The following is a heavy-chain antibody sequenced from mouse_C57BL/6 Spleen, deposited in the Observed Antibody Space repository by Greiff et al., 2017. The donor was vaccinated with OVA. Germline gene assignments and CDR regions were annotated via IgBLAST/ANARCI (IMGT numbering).Heavy chain of an antibody. CDR1: GYTFTSYW. Sequence: QVQLKQPGAELVKPGASVKLSCKASGYTFTSYWMQWVKQRPGQGLEWIGEIDPSDSYTNYNQKFKGKATLTVDTSSSTAYMQLSSLTSEDSAVYYCARGGVGSSHWYFDVWGTGTTVTVSS. D-gene: IGHD1-1*01. CDR3: ARGGVGSSHWYFDV. CDR2: IDPSDSYT. V-gene: IGHV1-50*01. J-gene: IGHJ1*03.